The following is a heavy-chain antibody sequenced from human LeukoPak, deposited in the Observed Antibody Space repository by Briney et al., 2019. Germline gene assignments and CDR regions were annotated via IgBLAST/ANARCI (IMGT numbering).Heavy chain of an antibody. CDR3: AKDLEVVPASLDY. Sequence: GGSLRLSCAASGFTFSSYSMNWVRQAPGKGLEWVSYISSSSSTIYYADSVKGRFTISRDNAKNSLYLQMNSLRAEDTAVYYCAKDLEVVPASLDYWGQGTLVTVSS. CDR2: ISSSSSTI. V-gene: IGHV3-48*04. J-gene: IGHJ4*02. CDR1: GFTFSSYS. D-gene: IGHD2-2*01.